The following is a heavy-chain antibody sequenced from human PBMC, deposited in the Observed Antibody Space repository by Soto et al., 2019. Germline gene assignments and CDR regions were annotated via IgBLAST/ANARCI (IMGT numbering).Heavy chain of an antibody. J-gene: IGHJ5*02. CDR3: ATPYYDILTGYAPTGSYNWFDP. CDR1: GYTLTELS. CDR2: FDPEDGET. D-gene: IGHD3-9*01. V-gene: IGHV1-24*01. Sequence: ASVKVSCKVSGYTLTELSMHWVRQAPGKGLEWMGGFDPEDGETIYAQKFQGRVTMTEDTSTDTAYMELSSLRSEDTAVYYCATPYYDILTGYAPTGSYNWFDPWGQGTLVTVSS.